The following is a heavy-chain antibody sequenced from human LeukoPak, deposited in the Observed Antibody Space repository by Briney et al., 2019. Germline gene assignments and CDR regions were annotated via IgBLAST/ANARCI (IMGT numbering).Heavy chain of an antibody. CDR3: AKDTAMIY. D-gene: IGHD5-18*01. Sequence: LSLTCAVYGGSFSGYYWSWIRQPPGKGLEWVSYISSSGSTIYYADSVKGRFTISRDNAKNSLYLQMNSLRAEDTAVYYCAKDTAMIYWGQGTLVTVSS. J-gene: IGHJ4*02. CDR1: GGSFSGYY. V-gene: IGHV3-11*04. CDR2: ISSSGSTI.